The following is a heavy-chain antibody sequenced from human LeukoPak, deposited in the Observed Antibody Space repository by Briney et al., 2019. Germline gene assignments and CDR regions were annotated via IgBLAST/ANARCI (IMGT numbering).Heavy chain of an antibody. J-gene: IGHJ5*02. CDR3: ARDSSGWYWFDP. CDR2: INGYNGNT. CDR1: GYTFISYG. Sequence: ASVKVSCKASGYTFISYGITWVRQAPGQGLEWMGWINGYNGNTNYAQKIQGRVSMTTDTSTNTAYMGLRSLRSDDTAVYYCARDSSGWYWFDPWGQGTLVIVSS. D-gene: IGHD6-19*01. V-gene: IGHV1-18*01.